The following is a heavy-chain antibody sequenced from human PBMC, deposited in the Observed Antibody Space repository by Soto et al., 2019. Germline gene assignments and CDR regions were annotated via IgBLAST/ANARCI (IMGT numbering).Heavy chain of an antibody. V-gene: IGHV3-74*01. CDR2: INSDGSST. Sequence: EVQLVESGGGLVQPGGSLRLSCAASGFTFSSYWMHWVRQAPGKGLVWVSRINSDGSSTSYADSVKGRFTVSRDNAKNTLYLQMNSLRAEDTAVYYCARDSPTAPYYYYYYMDVWGKGTTVTVSS. D-gene: IGHD5-18*01. CDR3: ARDSPTAPYYYYYYMDV. J-gene: IGHJ6*03. CDR1: GFTFSSYW.